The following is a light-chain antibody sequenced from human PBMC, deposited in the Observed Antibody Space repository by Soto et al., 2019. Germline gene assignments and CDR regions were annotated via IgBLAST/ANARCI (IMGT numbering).Light chain of an antibody. CDR1: SSDVGGYNY. V-gene: IGLV2-11*01. CDR2: DVS. CDR3: CSYAGSYSYV. J-gene: IGLJ1*01. Sequence: QSALTQPRSVSGSPGXXXXXXXTGTSSDVGGYNYVSWYQQHPGKAPKLMIYDVSKRPSGVPDRFSGSKSGNTASLTISGLQAEDEADYYCCSYAGSYSYVFGTGTKVTVL.